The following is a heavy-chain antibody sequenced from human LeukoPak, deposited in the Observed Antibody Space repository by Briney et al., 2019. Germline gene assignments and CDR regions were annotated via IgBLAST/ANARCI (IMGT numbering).Heavy chain of an antibody. V-gene: IGHV4-39*01. CDR1: GVSIRNGYNY. CDR3: ARHSRSGYSDYGSAFDI. J-gene: IGHJ3*02. Sequence: SETLSLACGVSGVSIRNGYNYWDWIRQPPGKGLEWIGSIYYSESTSYNPSLKRRISISVDTSKSQFSLNLSSVTAADTTVYYCARHSRSGYSDYGSAFDIWGQRAMVTVSS. CDR2: IYYSEST. D-gene: IGHD5-12*01.